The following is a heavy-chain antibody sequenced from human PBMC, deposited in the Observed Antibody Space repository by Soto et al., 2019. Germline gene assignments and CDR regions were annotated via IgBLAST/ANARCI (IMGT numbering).Heavy chain of an antibody. D-gene: IGHD3-16*01. CDR1: GYTFTGHY. Sequence: GASVKVSCKASGYTFTGHYIHWVRQAPEQGPGWMGALGPESGTTRYSQRFQGRVTMTRDMSITTVYMELNKLSPDDTAVYYCGRGRSWPRVVFSWGQGTPVTVSS. CDR2: LGPESGTT. CDR3: GRGRSWPRVVFS. V-gene: IGHV1-2*02. J-gene: IGHJ5*02.